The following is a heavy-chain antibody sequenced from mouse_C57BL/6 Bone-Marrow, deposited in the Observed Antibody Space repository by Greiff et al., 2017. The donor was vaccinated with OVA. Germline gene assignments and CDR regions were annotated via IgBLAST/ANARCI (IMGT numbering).Heavy chain of an antibody. Sequence: EVQLVESGGGLVQPKASLKLSCAASGFSFNTYAMNWVRQAPGKGLEWVARIRSKSNNYATYYANSVKDRFTISRDDSESMLYLQMNNLTTEDTAMYYCVRHINAYWGQGTVVTVSA. V-gene: IGHV10-1*01. CDR1: GFSFNTYA. CDR2: IRSKSNNYAT. CDR3: VRHINAY. J-gene: IGHJ3*01.